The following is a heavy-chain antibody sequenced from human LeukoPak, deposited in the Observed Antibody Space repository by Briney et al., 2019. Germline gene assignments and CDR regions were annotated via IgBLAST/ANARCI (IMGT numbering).Heavy chain of an antibody. V-gene: IGHV3-66*01. CDR3: TKAAYDSSGYYYEGFDY. J-gene: IGHJ4*02. Sequence: QSAGSLRLSCAASAFTVSSNYMSWLRQAPGNGLEWVSVIYSGGSTYYPDSVKGRFTISRANSSNTLYLQMNSRRDEDTAVYYWTKAAYDSSGYYYEGFDYWGQRTLVTVSS. D-gene: IGHD3-22*01. CDR2: IYSGGST. CDR1: AFTVSSNY.